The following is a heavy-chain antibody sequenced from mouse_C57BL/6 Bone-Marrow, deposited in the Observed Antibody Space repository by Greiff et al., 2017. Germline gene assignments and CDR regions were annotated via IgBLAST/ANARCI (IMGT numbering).Heavy chain of an antibody. D-gene: IGHD1-1*01. CDR3: APGTVARHYYATDD. Sequence: EVQLQQSGPELVKPGASVKISCKASGYSFTDYNMNWVKQSNGKSLEWIGVINPNYGTTSYNQKFKGKATLTVDQSSSTAYMQLNSLTSEDSAVYYCAPGTVARHYYATDDWGQGTSVTVSS. CDR1: GYSFTDYN. CDR2: INPNYGTT. J-gene: IGHJ4*01. V-gene: IGHV1-39*01.